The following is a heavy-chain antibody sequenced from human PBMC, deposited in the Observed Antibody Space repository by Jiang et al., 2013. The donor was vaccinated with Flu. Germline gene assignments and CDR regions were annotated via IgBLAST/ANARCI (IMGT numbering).Heavy chain of an antibody. J-gene: IGHJ4*02. V-gene: IGHV1-3*01. D-gene: IGHD3-10*01. Sequence: QKFQGRVTITRDTSASTAYMELSSLRSEDTAVYYCARVATGGSGRKFPFVALFDYWGQGTLVTVSS. CDR3: ARVATGGSGRKFPFVALFDY.